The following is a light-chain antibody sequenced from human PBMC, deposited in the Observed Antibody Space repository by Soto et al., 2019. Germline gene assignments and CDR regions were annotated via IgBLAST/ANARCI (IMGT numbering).Light chain of an antibody. CDR3: VLFMGSGTWV. CDR2: NTN. J-gene: IGLJ2*01. CDR1: SGSVSTSYY. Sequence: QAVVTREPSFSVSPGGTVTLTCGLSSGSVSTSYYPGWYQQTPGQAPRTLIYNTNTRSSGVPDRFSGSILGTKAALTITGAQADDESDYYCVLFMGSGTWVFGGGTKLTVL. V-gene: IGLV8-61*01.